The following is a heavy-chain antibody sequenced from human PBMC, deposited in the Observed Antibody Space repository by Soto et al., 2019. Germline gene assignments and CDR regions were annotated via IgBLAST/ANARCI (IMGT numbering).Heavy chain of an antibody. CDR3: ARDKSGYGLGMDV. CDR2: IYYSGST. Sequence: PSETLSLTCTVSGGSISSGDYYWSWIRQPPGKGLEWIGYIYYSGSTYYNPSLKSRVTISVDTSKNQFSLKLSSVTAADTAVYYCARDKSGYGLGMDVWGQGTTVTVSS. D-gene: IGHD6-25*01. CDR1: GGSISSGDYY. J-gene: IGHJ6*02. V-gene: IGHV4-30-4*02.